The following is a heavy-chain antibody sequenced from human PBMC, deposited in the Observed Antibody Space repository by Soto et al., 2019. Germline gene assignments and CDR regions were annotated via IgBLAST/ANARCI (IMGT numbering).Heavy chain of an antibody. CDR1: GYTFTGYY. V-gene: IGHV1-2*04. Sequence: ASVKVSCKASGYTFTGYYMHWVRQAPGQGLEWMGWINPNSGGTNYAQKFQGWVTMTRDTSISTAYMELSRLRSDDTAVYYCARGDLIAAPLNFDSWGQGTLVTVSS. CDR2: INPNSGGT. CDR3: ARGDLIAAPLNFDS. J-gene: IGHJ4*02. D-gene: IGHD6-6*01.